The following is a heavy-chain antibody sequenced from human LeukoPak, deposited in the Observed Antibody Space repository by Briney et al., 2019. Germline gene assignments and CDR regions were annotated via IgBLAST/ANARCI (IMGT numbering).Heavy chain of an antibody. CDR3: VCGYYTPRYYGMDV. V-gene: IGHV3-74*01. Sequence: GGSLRLSCAASGFTFSSNWMHWVRQAPGKGLVWVSRSNEDGSTTNYADSVKGRFTISRDNARNTLYLQMNSLRAEDTAVYYCVCGYYTPRYYGMDVWGQGTTVTVSS. D-gene: IGHD3-3*01. J-gene: IGHJ6*02. CDR2: SNEDGSTT. CDR1: GFTFSSNW.